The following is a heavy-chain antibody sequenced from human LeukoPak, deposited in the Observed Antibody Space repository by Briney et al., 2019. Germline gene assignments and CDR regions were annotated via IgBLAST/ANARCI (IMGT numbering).Heavy chain of an antibody. D-gene: IGHD2-2*01. CDR1: GDSIRRHY. Sequence: SEALSLTRTVSGDSIRRHYWCCRRAPPGEGLECMVYIFYSGSINYNPSLKSLVTISVDTSKNKFSLKLSSVTAADTAVYYCARDRRYCSSTSCPPLYWYFDLWGRGTLVTVSS. J-gene: IGHJ2*01. CDR3: ARDRRYCSSTSCPPLYWYFDL. V-gene: IGHV4-59*11. CDR2: IFYSGSI.